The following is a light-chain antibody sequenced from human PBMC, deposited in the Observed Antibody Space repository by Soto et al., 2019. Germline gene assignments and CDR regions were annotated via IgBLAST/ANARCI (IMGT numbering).Light chain of an antibody. Sequence: QSMLTQPPSVSAAPGQKVTISCSGSSSNIGNNYVSWYQQLPGTAPKLLIYDSNKRPSGIPDRFSGSKSGTSATLGITGLQTGDEADYYCGTWDSSLSAVVFGGGTKLTVL. V-gene: IGLV1-51*01. CDR3: GTWDSSLSAVV. CDR1: SSNIGNNY. CDR2: DSN. J-gene: IGLJ2*01.